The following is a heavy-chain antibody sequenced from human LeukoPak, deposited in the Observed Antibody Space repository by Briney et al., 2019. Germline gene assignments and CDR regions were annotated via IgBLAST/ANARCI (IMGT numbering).Heavy chain of an antibody. CDR3: ARRRGYGPSDY. CDR2: INHSGST. V-gene: IGHV4-34*01. CDR1: GGSFSGYY. J-gene: IGHJ4*02. D-gene: IGHD5-18*01. Sequence: KTSETLSLTCAVYGGSFSGYYWSWIRQPPGKGLEWIGEINHSGSTNYNPSLKSRVTISVDTSKNQFSLKLSSVTAADTAVYYCARRRGYGPSDYWGQGTLVTVSS.